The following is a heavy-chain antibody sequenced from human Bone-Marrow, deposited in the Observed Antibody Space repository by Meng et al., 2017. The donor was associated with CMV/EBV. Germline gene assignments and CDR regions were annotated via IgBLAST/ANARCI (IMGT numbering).Heavy chain of an antibody. CDR1: GGSFSGYY. V-gene: IGHV4-34*01. Sequence: GSLRLSCAVYGGSFSGYYWSWNRQPPGKGLEWIGEINNSGSTNYNPSLKSRVTISVDTSKNQFSLKLSSVTAADTAVYYCARGIVLVPAASVSNWFDPWGQGTLVTVSS. CDR2: INNSGST. D-gene: IGHD2-2*01. J-gene: IGHJ5*02. CDR3: ARGIVLVPAASVSNWFDP.